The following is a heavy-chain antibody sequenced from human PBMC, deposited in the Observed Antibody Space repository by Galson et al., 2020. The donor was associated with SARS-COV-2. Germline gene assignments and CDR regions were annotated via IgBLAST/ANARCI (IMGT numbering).Heavy chain of an antibody. Sequence: GGSLRLSCAASGFTLSGYAMSWVRQAPGKGLEWVSGTSGSGASTYYADSVKGRYTISRDNSKNTLYLQMTSLRAEDTAVYCCAKVVTFGGVILRDAFDIWSQGKMVTVSS. CDR3: AKVVTFGGVILRDAFDI. CDR2: TSGSGAST. J-gene: IGHJ3*02. D-gene: IGHD3-16*01. V-gene: IGHV3-23*01. CDR1: GFTLSGYA.